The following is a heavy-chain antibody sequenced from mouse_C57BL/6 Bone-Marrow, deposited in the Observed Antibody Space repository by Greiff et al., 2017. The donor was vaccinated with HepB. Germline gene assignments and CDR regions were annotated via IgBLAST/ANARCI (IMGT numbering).Heavy chain of an antibody. V-gene: IGHV1-53*01. CDR1: GYTFTSYW. CDR2: INPSNGGT. Sequence: QVQLQQSGTELVKPGASVKLSCKASGYTFTSYWMHWVKQRPGQGLEWIGNINPSNGGTNYNEKFKSKATLTVDKSSSTAYMQLSSLTSEDSAVYYCARPPYYGSSLCYFDYWGQGTTLTVSS. J-gene: IGHJ2*01. D-gene: IGHD1-1*01. CDR3: ARPPYYGSSLCYFDY.